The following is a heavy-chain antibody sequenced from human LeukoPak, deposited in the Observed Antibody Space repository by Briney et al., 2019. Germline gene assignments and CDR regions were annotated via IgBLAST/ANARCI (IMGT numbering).Heavy chain of an antibody. J-gene: IGHJ2*01. CDR2: IKQDGSEK. CDR1: GFTFSSYW. Sequence: PGGSLRLSCAASGFTFSSYWMSWVRQAPGKGLEWVANIKQDGSEKYYVDSVKGRFTISRDNAKNSLYLQMNSLRAEDTALYYCARGYSYGRNWYFDLWGRGTLVTVSS. D-gene: IGHD5-18*01. CDR3: ARGYSYGRNWYFDL. V-gene: IGHV3-7*03.